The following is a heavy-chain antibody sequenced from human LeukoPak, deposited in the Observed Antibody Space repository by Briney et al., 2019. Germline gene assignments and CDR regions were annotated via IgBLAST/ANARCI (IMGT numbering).Heavy chain of an antibody. CDR2: IKQDGSEK. CDR1: GLTFSDFW. CDR3: ARRAWSGYLYFDY. Sequence: GGSLRLSCAASGLTFSDFWMHWVRQAPGKGLEWVANIKQDGSEKYYVDSVKGRFTISRDNAKNSLYLQMNSLRAEDTAVYYCARRAWSGYLYFDYWGQGTLVTVSS. V-gene: IGHV3-7*01. J-gene: IGHJ4*02. D-gene: IGHD3-3*01.